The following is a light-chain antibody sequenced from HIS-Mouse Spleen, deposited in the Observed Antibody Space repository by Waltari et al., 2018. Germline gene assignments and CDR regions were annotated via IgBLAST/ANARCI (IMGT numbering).Light chain of an antibody. J-gene: IGLJ3*02. CDR3: AAWDDSLNGWV. CDR2: SNH. V-gene: IGLV1-44*01. Sequence: SVLPQPPSASGTPGQRVTISCSGSRSNIGTKPVNWYQQLPGTPPKLLIYSNHQRPSGVPDRFSGSKSGTSASLAISGLQSEDEADYYCAAWDDSLNGWVFGGGTKLTVL. CDR1: RSNIGTKP.